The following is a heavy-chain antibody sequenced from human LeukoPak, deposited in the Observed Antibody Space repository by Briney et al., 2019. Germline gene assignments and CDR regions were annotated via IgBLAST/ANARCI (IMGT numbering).Heavy chain of an antibody. D-gene: IGHD6-19*01. Sequence: GGSLRLSCAASGFIVSDNYMSWVRQAPGKGLEWVSVIYRSGGTFYSDSVKGRFTISRDYSKNMLYLQMDSLRADDTAVYFCAKDSSGPAFWGQGTLVTVSS. CDR3: AKDSSGPAF. CDR2: IYRSGGT. V-gene: IGHV3-53*01. CDR1: GFIVSDNY. J-gene: IGHJ4*02.